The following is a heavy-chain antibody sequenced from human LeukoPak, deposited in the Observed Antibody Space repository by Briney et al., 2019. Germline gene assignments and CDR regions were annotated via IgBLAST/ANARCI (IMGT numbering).Heavy chain of an antibody. J-gene: IGHJ3*02. Sequence: PSETLSLTCTVSGGSISSYYWSWLRQPPGKGLEWIGYIYYSGSTNYNPSLKSRVTISVDTSKNQFSLKLSYVTAADTAVYYCARAGYSGYGNAFDIWGQGTMVTVSS. CDR1: GGSISSYY. D-gene: IGHD5-12*01. V-gene: IGHV4-59*01. CDR2: IYYSGST. CDR3: ARAGYSGYGNAFDI.